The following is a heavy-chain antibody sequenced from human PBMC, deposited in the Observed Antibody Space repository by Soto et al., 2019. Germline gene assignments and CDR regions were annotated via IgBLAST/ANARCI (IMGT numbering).Heavy chain of an antibody. Sequence: GGSLRLSCAASGFTFSSYGMHWVRQAPGKGLEWVAVIWYDGSNKYYADSVKGRFTISRDNSKNTLYLQMNSLRAEDTAVYYCARDGGTYSGYDYPQYYFDYWGQGTLVTVSS. J-gene: IGHJ4*02. D-gene: IGHD5-12*01. CDR3: ARDGGTYSGYDYPQYYFDY. CDR2: IWYDGSNK. V-gene: IGHV3-33*01. CDR1: GFTFSSYG.